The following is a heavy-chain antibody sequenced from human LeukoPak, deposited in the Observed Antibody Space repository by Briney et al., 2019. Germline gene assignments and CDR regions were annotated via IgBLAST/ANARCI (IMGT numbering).Heavy chain of an antibody. Sequence: SETLSLTCAVYGGSFSGYYWTWVRQSPGKGLEWIGEIIHSGNTNYNPSLKSRVTISTDTSKSQFSLKLSSVTAADTAVYYCARATKGVVIVYYYYSMDAWGKGTTVTVSS. D-gene: IGHD3-3*01. V-gene: IGHV4-34*12. CDR3: ARATKGVVIVYYYYSMDA. J-gene: IGHJ6*03. CDR2: IIHSGNT. CDR1: GGSFSGYY.